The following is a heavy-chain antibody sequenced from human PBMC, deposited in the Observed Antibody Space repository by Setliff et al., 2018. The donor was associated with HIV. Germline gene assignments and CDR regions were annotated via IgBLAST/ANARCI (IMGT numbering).Heavy chain of an antibody. J-gene: IGHJ4*02. CDR3: ARANAITIFGVAIRDYFDY. D-gene: IGHD3-3*01. CDR2: INHSGST. Sequence: SETLSLTCDGYGGSLSSYYWTWIRQAPGKGLEWIGEINHSGSTNYNPSLKSRVTISVDTSKNQFSLKLSSVTAADTAVYYCARANAITIFGVAIRDYFDYWGQGTLVTVSS. V-gene: IGHV4-34*01. CDR1: GGSLSSYY.